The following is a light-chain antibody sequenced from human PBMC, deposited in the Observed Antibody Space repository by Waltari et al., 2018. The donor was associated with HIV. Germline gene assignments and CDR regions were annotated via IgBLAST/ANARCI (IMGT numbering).Light chain of an antibody. CDR1: QSVGTY. V-gene: IGKV3-11*01. J-gene: IGKJ3*01. CDR3: QQRSNWRFT. Sequence: IVLTQSPATLSLSPGERATLSCRASQSVGTYLAWYQQRPGKAPRLLIHDASNRATGIPARFSGSVSGTDFTLTISSLEPEDFAVDYCQQRSNWRFTFGPGTKVDSK. CDR2: DAS.